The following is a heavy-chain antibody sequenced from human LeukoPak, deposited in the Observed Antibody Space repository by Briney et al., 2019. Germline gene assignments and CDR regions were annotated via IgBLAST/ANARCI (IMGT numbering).Heavy chain of an antibody. CDR3: AKDPRYCSSTSCYY. Sequence: PGGSLRLSCAASGFTFSSYEMNWVRQAPGKGLEWVSYISSSGGTIYYADSVKGRFTISRDNSKNTLYLQMNSLRAEDTAVYYCAKDPRYCSSTSCYYWGQGTQVTVSS. J-gene: IGHJ4*02. CDR2: ISSSGGTI. CDR1: GFTFSSYE. V-gene: IGHV3-48*03. D-gene: IGHD2-2*01.